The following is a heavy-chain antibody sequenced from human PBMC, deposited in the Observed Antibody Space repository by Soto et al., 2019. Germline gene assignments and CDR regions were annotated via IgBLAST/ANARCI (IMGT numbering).Heavy chain of an antibody. CDR2: ISGSGGST. CDR1: GFTFSSYA. J-gene: IGHJ4*02. D-gene: IGHD6-13*01. V-gene: IGHV3-23*01. CDR3: AKEEEYSSSWSSLEG. Sequence: EVPLLESGGGLVQPGGSLRLSCAASGFTFSSYAMSWVRQAPGKGLEWVSAISGSGGSTCYADSVKGRFTISRDNSKNTLYLQMNSLRAEDTAVYYCAKEEEYSSSWSSLEGWGQGTLVTVSS.